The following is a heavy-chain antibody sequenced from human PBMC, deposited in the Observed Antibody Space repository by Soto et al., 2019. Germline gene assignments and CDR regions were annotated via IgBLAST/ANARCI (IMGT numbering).Heavy chain of an antibody. CDR3: TSAVLRCCDPAY. D-gene: IGHD3-9*01. Sequence: GGALRLSCAASGFTFSNAWMGWVRQAPGKGVEWVGHIKTKTDGQSTNYAAPVQGRFTISRDYSNYTLYLQMNSLNTEDTAIYYCTSAVLRCCDPAYRGQGTLVTVSS. J-gene: IGHJ4*02. V-gene: IGHV3-15*01. CDR1: GFTFSNAW. CDR2: IKTKTDGQST.